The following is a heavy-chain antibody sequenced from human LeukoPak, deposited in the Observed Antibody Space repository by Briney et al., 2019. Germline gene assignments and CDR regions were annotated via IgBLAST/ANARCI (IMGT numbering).Heavy chain of an antibody. CDR2: IYYSGNT. CDR1: GGSISSGDYY. V-gene: IGHV4-39*01. Sequence: PSETLSLTCTVSGGSISSGDYYWGWLRQPPGKGLEWIGTIYYSGNTYYSPSLKSRVTVSVGTSKNQFSLRLSSVTASDTAVYYCARHQSSGSYYLAFDYWGQGTLVTVSS. J-gene: IGHJ4*02. D-gene: IGHD1-26*01. CDR3: ARHQSSGSYYLAFDY.